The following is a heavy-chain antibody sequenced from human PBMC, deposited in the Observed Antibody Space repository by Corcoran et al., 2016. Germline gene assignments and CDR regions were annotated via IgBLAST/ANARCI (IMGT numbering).Heavy chain of an antibody. CDR2: IYHRGST. J-gene: IGHJ4*02. CDR1: GYSISSGYY. CDR3: ASPEGQ. V-gene: IGHV4-38-2*02. Sequence: QVQLQESGPGLVKPSETLSLTCTVSGYSISSGYYWGWIRQPPGKGLEWIGSIYHRGSTYYNPSLKSRVTISVDTDKNQFSLKLSSVTAADTAVYYCASPEGQWGQGTLVTVSS.